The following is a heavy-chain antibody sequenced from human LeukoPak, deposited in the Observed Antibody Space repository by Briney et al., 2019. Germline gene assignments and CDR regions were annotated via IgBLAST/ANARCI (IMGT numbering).Heavy chain of an antibody. D-gene: IGHD2-15*01. CDR2: IKQDRSEK. CDR3: ARSSSRYCSGGSCYSGVLGYFDY. Sequence: GGSLRLFCAASGFTFTNYWMSWVRQAPGKGLELVANIKQDRSEKYYVDSVKGRFTISRDNAKNSLYLQMNSLRAEDTAVYYCARSSSRYCSGGSCYSGVLGYFDYWGQGTLVTVSS. CDR1: GFTFTNYW. J-gene: IGHJ4*02. V-gene: IGHV3-7*01.